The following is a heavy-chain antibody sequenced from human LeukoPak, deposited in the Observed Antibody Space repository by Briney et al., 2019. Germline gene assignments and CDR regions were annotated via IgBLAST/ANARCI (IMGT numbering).Heavy chain of an antibody. D-gene: IGHD5-18*01. CDR2: ISYDGSNK. Sequence: GGSLRLSCAASGFTFSSYGMHWVRQAPGKGLGWVAVISYDGSNKYYADSVKGRFTISRDNSKNTLYLQMNSLRAEDTAVYYCAKAGDTAMAHDYWGQGTLVTVSS. CDR3: AKAGDTAMAHDY. CDR1: GFTFSSYG. V-gene: IGHV3-30*18. J-gene: IGHJ4*02.